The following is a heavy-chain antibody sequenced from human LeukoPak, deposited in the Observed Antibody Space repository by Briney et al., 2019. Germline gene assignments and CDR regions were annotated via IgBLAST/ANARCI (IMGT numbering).Heavy chain of an antibody. J-gene: IGHJ6*02. Sequence: PGGSLRLSCAASGFTFSSYAMSWVRQAPGKGLEWVSAISGSGGSTYYADSVKGRFTISRDNSKNTLYLQMNSLRAEDTAVYYCAKDVYKSYYYYGMGVWGQGTTVTASS. V-gene: IGHV3-23*01. D-gene: IGHD1-1*01. CDR1: GFTFSSYA. CDR2: ISGSGGST. CDR3: AKDVYKSYYYYGMGV.